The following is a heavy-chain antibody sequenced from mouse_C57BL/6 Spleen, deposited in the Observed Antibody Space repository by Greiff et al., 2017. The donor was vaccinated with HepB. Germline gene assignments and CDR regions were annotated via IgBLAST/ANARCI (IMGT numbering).Heavy chain of an antibody. D-gene: IGHD2-1*01. CDR2: IHPNSGST. Sequence: QVQLQQSGAELVKPGASVKLSCKASGYTFTSYWMHWVKQRPGQGLEWIGMIHPNSGSTNYNEKFKSKATLTVDKSSSTAYMQLSSLTSEDSAVYYCARAKDYGNYEDYWGQGTTLTVSS. CDR3: ARAKDYGNYEDY. V-gene: IGHV1-64*01. CDR1: GYTFTSYW. J-gene: IGHJ2*01.